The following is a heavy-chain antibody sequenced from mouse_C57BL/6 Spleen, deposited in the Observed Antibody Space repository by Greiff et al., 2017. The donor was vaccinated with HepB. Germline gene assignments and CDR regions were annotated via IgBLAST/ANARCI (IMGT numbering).Heavy chain of an antibody. CDR3: ARGQLRPYWYFDV. CDR1: GYTFTDYY. CDR2: INPNNGGT. J-gene: IGHJ1*03. Sequence: EVKLQQSGPELVKPGASVKISCKASGYTFTDYYMNWVKQSHGKSLEWIGDINPNNGGTSYNQKFTGKATLTVDKSSSTADMELRSLTSEDSAVYYCARGQLRPYWYFDVWGTGTTVTVSS. V-gene: IGHV1-26*01. D-gene: IGHD3-2*02.